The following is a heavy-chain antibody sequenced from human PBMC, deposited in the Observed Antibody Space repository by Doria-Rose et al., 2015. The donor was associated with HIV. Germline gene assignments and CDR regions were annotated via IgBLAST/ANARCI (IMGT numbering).Heavy chain of an antibody. CDR3: ARIKSSRWYHKYYFDF. V-gene: IGHV2-26*01. CDR1: GVSLSSPGMG. Sequence: QVTLKESGPVLVKPTETLTLTCTVSGVSLSSPGMGVSWIRQPPGKDLEWLANMFSDDERSYKTSLKSRLTISRGTSKSQVVLTMTDMDPVDTATYHCARIKSSRWYHKYYFDFWGQGTLVIVSA. D-gene: IGHD6-13*01. J-gene: IGHJ4*02. CDR2: MFSDDER.